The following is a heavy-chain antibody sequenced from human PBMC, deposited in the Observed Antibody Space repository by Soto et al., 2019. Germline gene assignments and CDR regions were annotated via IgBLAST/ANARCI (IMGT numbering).Heavy chain of an antibody. J-gene: IGHJ4*02. Sequence: PGGSLRLSCAASGFTFSSYAMSWVRQAPGKGLEWVSAISGSGGSTYYADSVQGRFTISRDNSKNTLYLQMNSLRAEDTAVYYCAKDPIVVVPPRRLDYWGQGTLVTVSS. CDR2: ISGSGGST. D-gene: IGHD3-22*01. CDR3: AKDPIVVVPPRRLDY. V-gene: IGHV3-23*01. CDR1: GFTFSSYA.